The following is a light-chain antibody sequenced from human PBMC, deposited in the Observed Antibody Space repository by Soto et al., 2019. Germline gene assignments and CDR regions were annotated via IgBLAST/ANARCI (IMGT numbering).Light chain of an antibody. Sequence: QSALTQAASVSGSPGQSITISCTGTSSDVGNYNYVSWYQQYPGRVPKLLIYMVSNRPSGVSNRFSGSKSGNTASLTISGLQAEDEADYFCTSPTPGSLYVFGTGTKVTV. J-gene: IGLJ1*01. CDR3: TSPTPGSLYV. V-gene: IGLV2-14*01. CDR1: SSDVGNYNY. CDR2: MVS.